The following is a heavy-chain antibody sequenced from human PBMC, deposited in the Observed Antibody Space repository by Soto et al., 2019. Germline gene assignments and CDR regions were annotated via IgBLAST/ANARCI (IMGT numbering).Heavy chain of an antibody. CDR2: MNSDGRTT. Sequence: EGQLVESGGGLDQPGGSLRLSCAASGFTFSSSWMHWVRQAPGKGLVWVSRMNSDGRTTNYADSVKGRFTISRDNAKNTMDLQINSLSAEDTAVYYCARAGSYRFDYWRHGTLVTVSA. J-gene: IGHJ4*01. D-gene: IGHD3-16*02. CDR1: GFTFSSSW. CDR3: ARAGSYRFDY. V-gene: IGHV3-74*01.